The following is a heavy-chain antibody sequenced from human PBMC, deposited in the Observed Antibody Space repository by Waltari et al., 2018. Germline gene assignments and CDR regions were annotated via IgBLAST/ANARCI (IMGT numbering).Heavy chain of an antibody. Sequence: EVQLVAYGGGLVQRGGSLRRSCEACGFSWDWMAWVRQAPGKGRQWVANINDNGGEKYYLGSVKGLLTISIDNAKKLVYMEMNSLRAEDKAIYYCSKRLEIWGRGTMVAVSS. CDR3: SKRLEI. CDR2: INDNGGEK. CDR1: GFSWDW. V-gene: IGHV3-7*01. J-gene: IGHJ3*02.